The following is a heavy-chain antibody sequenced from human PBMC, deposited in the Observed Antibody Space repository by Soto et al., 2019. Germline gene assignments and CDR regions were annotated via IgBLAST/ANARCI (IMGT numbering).Heavy chain of an antibody. J-gene: IGHJ4*02. Sequence: GGSLRLSCAASGFTFSSYWMSWVRQAPGKGLEWVANIKQDGSEKYYVDSVKGRFTISRDNAKNSLYLQMNSLRAEDTAVYYCARGRGDGYNYGYFDYWGQGTLVTVSS. CDR3: ARGRGDGYNYGYFDY. D-gene: IGHD5-12*01. CDR2: IKQDGSEK. CDR1: GFTFSSYW. V-gene: IGHV3-7*01.